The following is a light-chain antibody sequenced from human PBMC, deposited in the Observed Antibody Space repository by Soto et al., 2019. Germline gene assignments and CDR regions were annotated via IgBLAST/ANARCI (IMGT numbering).Light chain of an antibody. V-gene: IGKV3-11*01. Sequence: EIVLTQSPATLSLSPGDRATLSCRSSQNIGNFLVWYQQNPGQGPRLLIHGASNRATGVPGSFSGSGSGTDFTLTISSLEPEEFAVYFCQQRRDWPITFGQGTRLAIK. CDR3: QQRRDWPIT. J-gene: IGKJ5*01. CDR1: QNIGNF. CDR2: GAS.